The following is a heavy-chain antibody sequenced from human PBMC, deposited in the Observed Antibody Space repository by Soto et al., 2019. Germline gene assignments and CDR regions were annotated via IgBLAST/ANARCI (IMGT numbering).Heavy chain of an antibody. D-gene: IGHD3-10*01. Sequence: QVQLVQSGAEVKKPGSSVKVSCKASGGTFSSYTISWVRQAPGQGLEWMGRIIPILGIANYAQKFQGRVTITADKSTSTAYMELSSLISEDTVVYYCARGLAYGSGSYYGYGYWGQGTLVTVSS. J-gene: IGHJ4*02. CDR1: GGTFSSYT. CDR3: ARGLAYGSGSYYGYGY. CDR2: IIPILGIA. V-gene: IGHV1-69*02.